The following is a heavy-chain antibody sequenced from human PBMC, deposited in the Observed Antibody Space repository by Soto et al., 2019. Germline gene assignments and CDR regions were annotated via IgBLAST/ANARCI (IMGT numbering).Heavy chain of an antibody. J-gene: IGHJ4*02. CDR2: ISSNGGST. Sequence: GSLRLSCAASGFTFSSYAMHWVRQAPGKGLEYVSAISSNGGSTYYANSVKGRFTISRDNSKNTLYLQMGSLRAEDMAVYYCASLLRGYNSCYFYHWGQGTLVTVSS. D-gene: IGHD1-1*01. CDR3: ASLLRGYNSCYFYH. CDR1: GFTFSSYA. V-gene: IGHV3-64*01.